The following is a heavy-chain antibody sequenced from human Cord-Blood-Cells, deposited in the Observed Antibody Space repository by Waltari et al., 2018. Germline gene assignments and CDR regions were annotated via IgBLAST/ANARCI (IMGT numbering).Heavy chain of an antibody. J-gene: IGHJ4*02. CDR2: IYHSGST. D-gene: IGHD4-17*01. CDR3: ARDAPDYGDYYLDY. Sequence: QVPLQESGPGLVKPSGTLSLTCAVSGGSISSSNWCSWVRQPPGKGLEWIGEIYHSGSTNYSPSLKSRVTISVDKSKNQFSLKLSSVTAADTAVYYGARDAPDYGDYYLDYWGQGTLVTVSA. CDR1: GGSISSSNW. V-gene: IGHV4-4*02.